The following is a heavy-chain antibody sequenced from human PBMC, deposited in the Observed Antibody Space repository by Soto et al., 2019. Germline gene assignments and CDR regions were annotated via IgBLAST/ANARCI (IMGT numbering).Heavy chain of an antibody. CDR3: ARHLDSGGNVYFDY. D-gene: IGHD4-17*01. Sequence: PAETRSLTYSVSGGSISISGYYWGWIRQPPGKGLEWIGGMYSSGNTYYGPSLKSRVTISADMSKNHFSLKLSSVTAADTAVYYCARHLDSGGNVYFDYWGQGNLVTVSS. CDR1: GGSISISGYY. CDR2: MYSSGNT. V-gene: IGHV4-39*01. J-gene: IGHJ4*02.